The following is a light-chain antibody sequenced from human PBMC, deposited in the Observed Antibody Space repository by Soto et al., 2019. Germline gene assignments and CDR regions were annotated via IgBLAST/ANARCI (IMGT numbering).Light chain of an antibody. Sequence: EIVMTQSPGTLSLSPGERATLSCRAGQGVTTNFAWYQQKSGQSPRLLIYDVSIRATGVPARFSGTGSETDFTLTISGLKYEDSAVYFCQQYNNWPFSFGQGTRLEIK. V-gene: IGKV3-15*01. CDR3: QQYNNWPFS. J-gene: IGKJ5*01. CDR2: DVS. CDR1: QGVTTN.